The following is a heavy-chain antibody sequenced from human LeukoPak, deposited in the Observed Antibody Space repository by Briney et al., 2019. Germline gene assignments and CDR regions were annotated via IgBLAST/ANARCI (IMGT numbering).Heavy chain of an antibody. J-gene: IGHJ4*02. CDR2: ISGDGGST. D-gene: IGHD2-2*01. V-gene: IGHV3-43*02. CDR3: ARGRSTVPAAISY. CDR1: GFTFDDYA. Sequence: GGSLRLSCAASGFTFDDYAMHWVRQAPGKGLEWVSLISGDGGSTYYADSVKGRFTISRDNSKNTLYLQMNSLRAEDTAVYYCARGRSTVPAAISYWGQGTLVTVSS.